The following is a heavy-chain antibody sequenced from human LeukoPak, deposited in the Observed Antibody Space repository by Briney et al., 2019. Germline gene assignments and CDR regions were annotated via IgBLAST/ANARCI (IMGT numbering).Heavy chain of an antibody. V-gene: IGHV3-11*01. CDR3: ARRDIVATGGYYYYYYMDV. J-gene: IGHJ6*03. Sequence: GGSLRLSCAASGFTFSDYYMSWIRQAPGKGLEWVSYISSSGSTIYYADSVKGRFTISRDNAKNSLYPQMNSLRAEDTAVYYCARRDIVATGGYYYYYYMDVWGKGTTVTISS. CDR2: ISSSGSTI. CDR1: GFTFSDYY. D-gene: IGHD5-12*01.